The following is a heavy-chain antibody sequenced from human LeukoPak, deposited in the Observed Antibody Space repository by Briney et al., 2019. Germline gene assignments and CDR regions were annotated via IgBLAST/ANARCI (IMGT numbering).Heavy chain of an antibody. Sequence: SETLSLTCTVSGGTISSSSYYWGWIRPPPGKGLEWVGSIYYSGSTYYNPSLKSRVTISVDTSKNQFSLKLSSVTAADTAVYYCAVYSSGWYPLLCWGQATLVTVSS. V-gene: IGHV4-39*01. CDR2: IYYSGST. J-gene: IGHJ4*02. CDR1: GGTISSSSYY. CDR3: AVYSSGWYPLLC. D-gene: IGHD6-19*01.